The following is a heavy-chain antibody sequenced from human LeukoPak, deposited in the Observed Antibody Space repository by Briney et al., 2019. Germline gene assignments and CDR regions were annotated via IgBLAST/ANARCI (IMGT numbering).Heavy chain of an antibody. CDR1: GGTFSSYA. V-gene: IGHV1-69*13. Sequence: ASVKVSCKASGGTFSSYAISWVRQAPGQGLEWMGGIIPIFGTANYAQKFQGRVTITADESTSTAYMELSSLRSEDTAVYYCASWATDDVEDYYYYGMDVWGQGTTVTVSS. D-gene: IGHD5-12*01. CDR2: IIPIFGTA. CDR3: ASWATDDVEDYYYYGMDV. J-gene: IGHJ6*02.